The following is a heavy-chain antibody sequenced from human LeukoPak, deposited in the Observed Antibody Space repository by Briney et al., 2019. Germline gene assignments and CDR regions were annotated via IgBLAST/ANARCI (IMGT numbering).Heavy chain of an antibody. J-gene: IGHJ5*02. D-gene: IGHD1-26*01. Sequence: PSETLSLTCTVSGGSISSYYWNWIRQPPGKGLEWIGYIYYSGSTNYNPSVKSRVTMSVDTSKNQFSLNLSSVTAADTAVYYCAREWDPAAGFDPWGQGTLVTV. CDR2: IYYSGST. CDR3: AREWDPAAGFDP. CDR1: GGSISSYY. V-gene: IGHV4-59*01.